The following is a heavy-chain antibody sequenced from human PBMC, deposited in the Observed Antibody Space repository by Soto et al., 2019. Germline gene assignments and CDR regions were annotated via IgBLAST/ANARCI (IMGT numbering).Heavy chain of an antibody. Sequence: VGSLRLSCAASGFTFSSFGMNWVRQAPGKGLEWVSSLSPNGGSTYYAESVKGRFTISRDNAKNTLFLQMDSLRAEDTAVYFCAKSKDSTIFGVVIYYFDTWGQGALVTVSS. CDR2: LSPNGGST. CDR3: AKSKDSTIFGVVIYYFDT. D-gene: IGHD3-3*01. J-gene: IGHJ4*02. V-gene: IGHV3-23*01. CDR1: GFTFSSFG.